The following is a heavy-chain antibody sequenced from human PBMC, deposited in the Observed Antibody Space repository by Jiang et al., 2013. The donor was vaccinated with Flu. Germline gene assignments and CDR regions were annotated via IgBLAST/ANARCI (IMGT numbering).Heavy chain of an antibody. CDR3: ARAFINPNFDF. Sequence: SLTCAVSGGSITRTTYCGAGSASPQEGLEWIGSIFYSGVTYYNPSLKSRVTISIDTSMNQFSLKLRSLTAADTAVYYCARAFINPNFDFWGPGTLVAVSS. V-gene: IGHV4-39*01. D-gene: IGHD2/OR15-2a*01. CDR2: IFYSGVT. CDR1: GGSITRTTYC. J-gene: IGHJ4*02.